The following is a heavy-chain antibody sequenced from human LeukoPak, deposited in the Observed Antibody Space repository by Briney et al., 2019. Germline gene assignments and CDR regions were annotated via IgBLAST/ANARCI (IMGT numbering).Heavy chain of an antibody. CDR3: ARGRTFDN. CDR1: GGSISSYY. J-gene: IGHJ4*02. CDR2: IYDRGST. Sequence: PSETLSLTCTVAGGSISSYYWSWIRQPPGKGLEWIGNIYDRGSTKYNPSLKSRVTISVDTSKNQFSLRLSSVTAADTAVYYCARGRTFDNWGQGTLVTVSS. V-gene: IGHV4-59*01.